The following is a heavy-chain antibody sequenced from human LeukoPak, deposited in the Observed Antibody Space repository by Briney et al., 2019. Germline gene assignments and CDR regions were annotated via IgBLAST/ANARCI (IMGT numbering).Heavy chain of an antibody. V-gene: IGHV3-7*05. CDR2: IKQDGSEK. D-gene: IGHD4-23*01. CDR3: ARCSGGNPIPGYY. J-gene: IGHJ4*02. Sequence: TGGSVSLFCAASGFTFSSYWMSWVRQAPGKGPEWVANIKQDGSEKYYVDSVKGRFTISRDNAKNSLYLQMNSLRGEDTAVYYCARCSGGNPIPGYYSGQGTLVTVPS. CDR1: GFTFSSYW.